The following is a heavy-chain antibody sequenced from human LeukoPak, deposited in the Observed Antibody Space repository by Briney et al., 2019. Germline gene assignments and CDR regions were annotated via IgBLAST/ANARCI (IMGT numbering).Heavy chain of an antibody. Sequence: GESLKISCNGSRYSFTSYWIGGVRQMPGKGLEWMGIIYPGDSDTRYSPSFQGQVTISADKSISTAYLQWSSLKASDTAIYYCARTYYDILTGYSDFDYWGQGTLVTVSS. CDR1: RYSFTSYW. J-gene: IGHJ4*02. CDR2: IYPGDSDT. CDR3: ARTYYDILTGYSDFDY. D-gene: IGHD3-9*01. V-gene: IGHV5-51*01.